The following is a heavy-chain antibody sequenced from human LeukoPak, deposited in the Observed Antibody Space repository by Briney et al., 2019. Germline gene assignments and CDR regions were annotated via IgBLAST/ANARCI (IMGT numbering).Heavy chain of an antibody. J-gene: IGHJ4*02. CDR2: IWYDGSNK. CDR1: GFTFSSYG. D-gene: IGHD3-9*01. Sequence: PGRTLRLSCAASGFTFSSYGMDWVREAPGKGLERGAVIWYDGSNKYYADSVKGRFTISRDNSKNTLYLQMNSLRAEDTAVYYCARATPAGILTGYYFDYWGQGTLVTVSS. CDR3: ARATPAGILTGYYFDY. V-gene: IGHV3-33*01.